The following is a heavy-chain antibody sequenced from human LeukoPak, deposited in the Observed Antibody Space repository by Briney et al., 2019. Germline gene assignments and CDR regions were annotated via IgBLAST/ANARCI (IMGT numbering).Heavy chain of an antibody. CDR2: INHSGST. CDR3: AREWGHYYGSGSYNYGAFDI. V-gene: IGHV4-34*01. Sequence: TSETLSLTCAVYGGSFSGYYWSWIHQPPGKGLEWIGEINHSGSTNYKPSLKSRVTISVDTSKNQFSLKLSSVTAADTAVYYCAREWGHYYGSGSYNYGAFDIWGQGTMVTVSS. CDR1: GGSFSGYY. D-gene: IGHD3-10*01. J-gene: IGHJ3*02.